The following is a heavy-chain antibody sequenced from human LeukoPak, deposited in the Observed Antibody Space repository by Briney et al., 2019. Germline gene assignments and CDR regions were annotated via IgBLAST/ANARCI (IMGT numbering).Heavy chain of an antibody. Sequence: KPGGSLRLSCAASGFTFSNAWMSWVRQAPGKGLEWVGHIKSRTDGGTTDYAAPVKGRFTISRDDSQNTLYLQMNSLKTEDTAAYYCATELRWDQNFACWGQGTLVTVSS. J-gene: IGHJ4*02. CDR1: GFTFSNAW. CDR2: IKSRTDGGTT. CDR3: ATELRWDQNFAC. V-gene: IGHV3-15*01. D-gene: IGHD4-23*01.